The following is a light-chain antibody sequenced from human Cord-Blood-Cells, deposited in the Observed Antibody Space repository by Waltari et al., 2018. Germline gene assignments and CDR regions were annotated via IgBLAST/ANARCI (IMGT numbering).Light chain of an antibody. J-gene: IGLJ3*02. CDR1: SSDVGSYNL. CDR2: EGS. CDR3: CSYAGSSTWV. V-gene: IGLV2-23*01. Sequence: QSALTQPASVSGSPGQSLTISCTGTSSDVGSYNLASWYQQHPGKAPKLMNYEGSKRPSGVSNRFSGSKSGNTASLTISGLQAEDEADYYCCSYAGSSTWVFGGGTKLTVL.